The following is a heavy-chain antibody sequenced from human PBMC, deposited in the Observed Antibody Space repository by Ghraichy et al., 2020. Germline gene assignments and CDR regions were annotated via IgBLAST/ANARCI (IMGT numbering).Heavy chain of an antibody. CDR2: ISGSGGST. CDR1: GFTFSSYA. CDR3: AKDRGRIVGATRYWWYFDL. V-gene: IGHV3-23*01. D-gene: IGHD1-26*01. Sequence: GGSLRLSCAASGFTFSSYAMSWLRQAPGKGLEWVSAISGSGGSTYYADSVKSRFIISRDNSKNTLYLQMNSLRAEDTAVYYCAKDRGRIVGATRYWWYFDLWGRGTLVTVSS. J-gene: IGHJ2*01.